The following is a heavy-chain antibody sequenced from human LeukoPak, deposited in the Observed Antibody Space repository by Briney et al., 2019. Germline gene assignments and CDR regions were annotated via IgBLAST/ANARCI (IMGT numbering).Heavy chain of an antibody. V-gene: IGHV6-1*01. CDR3: AQYVTGAFDI. D-gene: IGHD3-10*01. Sequence: SQTLSLTCALSGDSLSSNSAALNWIRQSPSRGLEWLGRTYYRSKWYNDYAVSVKSRITINPDTSKNHFSLQLNSVTPEDTAVYYCAQYVTGAFDIWGQGTMVTVSS. CDR1: GDSLSSNSAA. CDR2: TYYRSKWYN. J-gene: IGHJ3*02.